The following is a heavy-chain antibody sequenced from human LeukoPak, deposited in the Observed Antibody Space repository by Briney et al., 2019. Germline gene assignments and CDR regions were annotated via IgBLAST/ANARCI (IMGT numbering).Heavy chain of an antibody. V-gene: IGHV3-30*02. CDR2: IRFDGSSK. CDR3: AKVRVDTAMVDAFDI. J-gene: IGHJ3*02. Sequence: PGGSLRLSCAASGLRFSNYGMHWVRQAPGKGLEWVAFIRFDGSSKYFADSVKGRFIISRDNFQNTLILQMNNLKVEDTAVYYCAKVRVDTAMVDAFDIWGKGTRVVVSS. CDR1: GLRFSNYG. D-gene: IGHD5-18*01.